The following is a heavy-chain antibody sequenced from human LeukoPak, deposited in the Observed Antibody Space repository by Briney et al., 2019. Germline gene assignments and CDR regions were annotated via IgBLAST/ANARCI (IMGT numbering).Heavy chain of an antibody. CDR2: IYYSGST. D-gene: IGHD3-10*01. Sequence: SETLSLTCAVSGGSISSGGYSWSWIRQPPGKGLEWIGYIYYSGSTYYNPSLKSRVTISVDTSKNQFSLKLSSVTAADTAVYYCARDRHYGSGSYWSWFDPWGQGTLVTVSS. CDR1: GGSISSGGYS. J-gene: IGHJ5*02. V-gene: IGHV4-30-4*07. CDR3: ARDRHYGSGSYWSWFDP.